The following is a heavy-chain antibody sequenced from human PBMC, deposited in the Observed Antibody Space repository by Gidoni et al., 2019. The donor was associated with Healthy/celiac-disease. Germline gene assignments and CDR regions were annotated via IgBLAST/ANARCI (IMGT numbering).Heavy chain of an antibody. V-gene: IGHV5-51*01. CDR2: IYPGDSDT. CDR1: GYSFTSYW. CDR3: ARPRGYSYGRRESLAFDI. Sequence: EVQLVQSGAEVKKPGESLKISCKGSGYSFTSYWIGWVRQMPGKGLEWMGIIYPGDSDTRYSPSFQGQVTISADKSISTAYLQWSSLKASDTAMYYCARPRGYSYGRRESLAFDIWGQGTMVTVSS. D-gene: IGHD5-18*01. J-gene: IGHJ3*02.